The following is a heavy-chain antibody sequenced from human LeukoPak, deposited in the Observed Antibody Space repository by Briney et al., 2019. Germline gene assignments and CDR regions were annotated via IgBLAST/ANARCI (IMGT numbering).Heavy chain of an antibody. CDR3: ARGGQTMIEDAFDI. CDR1: GFTFSSYE. Sequence: GGSLRLSCAASGFTFSSYEMNWVRQAPGKGLEWVSGINWKGGSTGYADSVKGRFTISRDNAKNSLYLQMNSLRAEDTAVYYCARGGQTMIEDAFDIWGQGTMVTVSS. J-gene: IGHJ3*02. CDR2: INWKGGST. V-gene: IGHV3-20*04. D-gene: IGHD3-22*01.